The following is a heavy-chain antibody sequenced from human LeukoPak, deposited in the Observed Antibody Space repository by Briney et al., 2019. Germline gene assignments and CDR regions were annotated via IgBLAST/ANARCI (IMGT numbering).Heavy chain of an antibody. Sequence: SGTLSLTCSVSGGSISSGAYYWSWIRQLPGKGLQWIGYNTYYNPSLNSRVTISLDTSKNQFSLKLTSVTAADTAVYYCARAILTPSGYVWHFDLWGRGSLVTVSS. CDR1: GGSISSGAYY. CDR3: ARAILTPSGYVWHFDL. J-gene: IGHJ2*01. CDR2: NT. D-gene: IGHD3-3*01. V-gene: IGHV4-31*03.